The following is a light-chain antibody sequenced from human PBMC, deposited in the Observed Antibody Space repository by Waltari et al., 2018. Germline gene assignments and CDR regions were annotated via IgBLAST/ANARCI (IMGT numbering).Light chain of an antibody. J-gene: IGKJ1*01. V-gene: IGKV3-15*01. CDR3: HQYKNWPPWT. CDR2: GAS. Sequence: EIVVTQSPATLSLSPGARATLSCRASENVDTNLAWYQQKPGQPPRLLISGASTRATDTPPRFSGSGSGTEFTLSISSLQSEDFAVYYCHQYKNWPPWTFGQGTKVEIK. CDR1: ENVDTN.